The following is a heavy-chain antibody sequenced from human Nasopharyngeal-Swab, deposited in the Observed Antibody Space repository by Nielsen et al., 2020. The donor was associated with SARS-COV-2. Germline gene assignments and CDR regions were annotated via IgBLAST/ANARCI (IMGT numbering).Heavy chain of an antibody. CDR3: VRSSSWYYFDY. J-gene: IGHJ4*02. V-gene: IGHV4-39*01. Sequence: WIRQPPGKGLEWIGNIYYNGNTYQNPSLKSRLTISVDKSKNQFSPQLSSVTAADTAVYYCVRSSSWYYFDYWAQGTQVTVSS. CDR2: IYYNGNT. D-gene: IGHD6-13*01.